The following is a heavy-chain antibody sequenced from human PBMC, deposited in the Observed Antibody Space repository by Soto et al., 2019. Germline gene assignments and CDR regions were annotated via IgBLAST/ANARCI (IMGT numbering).Heavy chain of an antibody. J-gene: IGHJ5*02. CDR3: ARIPVDTSMIYWLDP. D-gene: IGHD5-18*01. CDR2: IYYSGNT. V-gene: IGHV4-61*08. Sequence: QVQLQESGPGLVKPLETLSLTCTVSGGSVSSGDYYWSWIRQPPGKGLEWIGYIYYSGNTNYNPSLKSRVIISVDTSNNLFSLKLTSVTAADTAVYYCARIPVDTSMIYWLDPWGQGTLVTVSS. CDR1: GGSVSSGDYY.